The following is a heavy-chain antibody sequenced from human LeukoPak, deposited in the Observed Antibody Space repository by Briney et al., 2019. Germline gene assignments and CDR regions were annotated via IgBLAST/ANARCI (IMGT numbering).Heavy chain of an antibody. CDR3: ARELRLTYYYYGMDV. Sequence: QAGGSLRLSCAASGFTFSSYAMSWVRQAPGKGLEWVSAISGSGGSTYYADSVKGRFTISRDNSKNTLYLQMNSLRAEDTAVYYCARELRLTYYYYGMDVWGQGTTVTVSS. CDR1: GFTFSSYA. CDR2: ISGSGGST. J-gene: IGHJ6*02. V-gene: IGHV3-23*01. D-gene: IGHD4-17*01.